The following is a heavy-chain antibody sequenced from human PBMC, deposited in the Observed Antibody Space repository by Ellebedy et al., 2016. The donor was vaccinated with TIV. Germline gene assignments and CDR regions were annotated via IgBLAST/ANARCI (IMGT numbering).Heavy chain of an antibody. J-gene: IGHJ4*02. CDR3: ATEINSPLDF. Sequence: GGSLRLSCAASGFTVSSNYMSWVRQAPGRGLEWVSTIYSSGGTYYAGSVKGRFTISRDNSKNSLFLQMSSLRDEDTAIYYCATEINSPLDFWGQGTLVTVSA. D-gene: IGHD4-11*01. V-gene: IGHV3-53*01. CDR1: GFTVSSNY. CDR2: IYSSGGT.